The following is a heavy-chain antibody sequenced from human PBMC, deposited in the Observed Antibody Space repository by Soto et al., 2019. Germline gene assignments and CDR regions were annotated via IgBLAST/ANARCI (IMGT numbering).Heavy chain of an antibody. Sequence: PSETLSLTCAVYGGSFSGYYWSWIRQPPGKGLEWIGEINHSGSTNYNPSLKSRVTISVDTSKNQFSLKLSSVTAADTAVYYCARDRSTHGGGGTGEVKENWFDPWGQGALVTVSS. CDR2: INHSGST. D-gene: IGHD2-8*01. CDR3: ARDRSTHGGGGTGEVKENWFDP. CDR1: GGSFSGYY. J-gene: IGHJ5*02. V-gene: IGHV4-34*01.